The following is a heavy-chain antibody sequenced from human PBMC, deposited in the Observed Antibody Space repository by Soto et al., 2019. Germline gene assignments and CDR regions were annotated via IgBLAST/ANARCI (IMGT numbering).Heavy chain of an antibody. V-gene: IGHV4-39*01. CDR2: IFYSGST. CDR1: AGSISRTTHY. CDR3: AGCDHGYGMDV. D-gene: IGHD2-21*02. J-gene: IGHJ6*02. Sequence: PSETLSLTCTVSAGSISRTTHYWGWIRQPPGKGLEWIGSIFYSGSTYYNPSLKSRVTISVDTSKNQFSLKLSSVTAADTAVYYCAGCDHGYGMDVWGQGTTVTVSS.